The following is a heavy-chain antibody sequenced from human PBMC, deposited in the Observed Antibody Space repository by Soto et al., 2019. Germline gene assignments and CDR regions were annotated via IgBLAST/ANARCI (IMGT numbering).Heavy chain of an antibody. D-gene: IGHD3-16*01. Sequence: QVPLQEPGPGLVKPSETLSLTCSVSGGSISSPTYYWGWVRRAPGGGPEWIGHIFYNGRTDYNPSLQSRGSISVDTSKNQFSLRLASVTAADTAVYYCARGGFSADVESDWFDPWGHGTLVTVS. J-gene: IGHJ5*02. CDR1: GGSISSPTYY. CDR3: ARGGFSADVESDWFDP. CDR2: IFYNGRT. V-gene: IGHV4-39*01.